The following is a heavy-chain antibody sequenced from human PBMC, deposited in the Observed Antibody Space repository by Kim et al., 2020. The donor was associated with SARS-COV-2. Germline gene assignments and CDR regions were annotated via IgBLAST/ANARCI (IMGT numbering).Heavy chain of an antibody. CDR2: T. Sequence: TNYNPSLKSRVTISVDTSKNQFSLKLSSVTAADTAVYYCATLSDSFGMDVWGQGTTVTVSS. CDR3: ATLSDSFGMDV. V-gene: IGHV4-34*01. D-gene: IGHD3-3*01. J-gene: IGHJ6*02.